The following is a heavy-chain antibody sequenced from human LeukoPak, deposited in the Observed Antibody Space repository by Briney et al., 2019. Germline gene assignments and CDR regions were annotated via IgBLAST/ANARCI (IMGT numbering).Heavy chain of an antibody. CDR2: IWYDGSNK. V-gene: IGHV3-33*08. CDR1: GFTFSSYA. D-gene: IGHD3-3*01. Sequence: GGSLRLSCAASGFTFSSYAMHWVRQAPGKGLEWVAVIWYDGSNKYYADSVKGRFTISRDNSKNTLYLQMNSLRAEDTAVYYCARNRRLRFLEWLSGGDYGMDVWGQGTTVTVSS. J-gene: IGHJ6*02. CDR3: ARNRRLRFLEWLSGGDYGMDV.